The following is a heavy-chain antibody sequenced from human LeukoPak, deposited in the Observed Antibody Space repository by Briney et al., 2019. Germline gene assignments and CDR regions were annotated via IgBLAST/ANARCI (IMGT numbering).Heavy chain of an antibody. Sequence: SETLSLTCAVSGDSISSSNWWSWVRQPPEKGLEWIGEIYHSGNTNYNPPLKSRVTISLDTSKNQFSLKLSSVTAADTAVYYCARGESYCSGGSCYFGMVDYWGQGTLVTVSS. CDR2: IYHSGNT. V-gene: IGHV4-4*02. J-gene: IGHJ4*02. CDR3: ARGESYCSGGSCYFGMVDY. CDR1: GDSISSSNW. D-gene: IGHD2-15*01.